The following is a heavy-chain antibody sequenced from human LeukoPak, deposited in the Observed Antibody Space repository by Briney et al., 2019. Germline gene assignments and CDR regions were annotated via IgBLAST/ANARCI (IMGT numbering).Heavy chain of an antibody. Sequence: GGSLRLSCAASGFTFSSYEMNWVRQAPGKGLEWVSHISSSGSTIYYADSVKGRFTISRDNAKNSLYLQMNSLRAEDTAVYYCARSAKLELLDYWGQGTLVTVSS. CDR3: ARSAKLELLDY. V-gene: IGHV3-48*03. D-gene: IGHD1-7*01. CDR2: ISSSGSTI. J-gene: IGHJ4*02. CDR1: GFTFSSYE.